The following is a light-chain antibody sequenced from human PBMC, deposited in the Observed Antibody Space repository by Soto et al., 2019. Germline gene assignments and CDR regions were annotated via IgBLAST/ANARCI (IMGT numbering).Light chain of an antibody. CDR2: GAF. J-gene: IGKJ1*01. V-gene: IGKV3-15*01. CDR3: QQYNDWPQT. Sequence: IVMTQSPVTLSVSPGERSTLSCSASQSVSSNLAWYQQKPGQAPSLLIYGAFTRATGIPARFRGTGSGTEFTLTISSLQSEDFALYYCQQYNDWPQTFGQGTKVDIK. CDR1: QSVSSN.